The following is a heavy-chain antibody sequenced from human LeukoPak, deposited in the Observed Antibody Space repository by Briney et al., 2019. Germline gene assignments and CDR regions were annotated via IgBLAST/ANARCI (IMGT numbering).Heavy chain of an antibody. Sequence: GGSLRLSCVASGLKFRNYGMHWVRQAPGKGLEWVTFIWYDGGHQYYIDSVKGRFTVSRDNAKSTLYLQMDSLRAEDTAVYYCARDRPRGYSSGCSDYWGQGTLVTVSS. J-gene: IGHJ4*02. CDR2: IWYDGGHQ. D-gene: IGHD6-19*01. CDR3: ARDRPRGYSSGCSDY. V-gene: IGHV3-33*01. CDR1: GLKFRNYG.